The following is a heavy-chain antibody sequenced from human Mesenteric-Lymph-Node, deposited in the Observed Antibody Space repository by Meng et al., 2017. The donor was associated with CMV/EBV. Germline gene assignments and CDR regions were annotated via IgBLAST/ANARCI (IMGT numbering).Heavy chain of an antibody. CDR1: GFTFSNAW. Sequence: GESLKISCAASGFTFSNAWMSWVRQAPGKGLEWVGRIKSKTDGGTTDYAAPVKGRFTISRDDSKNTLYLQMNSLKTEDTAVYYCTTVIVVVPAARFDPWGQGTLVTVSS. J-gene: IGHJ5*02. CDR3: TTVIVVVPAARFDP. D-gene: IGHD2-2*01. V-gene: IGHV3-15*01. CDR2: IKSKTDGGTT.